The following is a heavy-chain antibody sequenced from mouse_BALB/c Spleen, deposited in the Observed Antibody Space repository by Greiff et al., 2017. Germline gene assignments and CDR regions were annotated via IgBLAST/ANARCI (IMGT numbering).Heavy chain of an antibody. J-gene: IGHJ3*01. CDR3: AREYYGYTAWFAY. D-gene: IGHD1-2*01. Sequence: EVKLMESGGGLVQPGGSRKLSCAASGFTFSSFGMHWVRQAPEKGLEGVAYISSGSSTIYYADTVKGRFTISRDNPKNTLFLQMTSLRSEDTAMYYCAREYYGYTAWFAYWGQGTLVTVSA. CDR2: ISSGSSTI. CDR1: GFTFSSFG. V-gene: IGHV5-17*02.